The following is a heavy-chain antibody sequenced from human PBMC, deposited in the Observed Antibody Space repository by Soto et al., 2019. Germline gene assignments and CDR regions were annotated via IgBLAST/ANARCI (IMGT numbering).Heavy chain of an antibody. CDR3: ARVERGTATTVVDAFDI. CDR1: GGFVSSGSYY. CDR2: MSHSGGT. Sequence: QVRLQQWGAGLLKPSETLSLTCAVYGGFVSSGSYYWSWIRQPPGKGLEWIGEMSHSGGTHFNPSLRRRVTISVDTSKNQFSLKMSSVTAADTALYYCARVERGTATTVVDAFDIWGPGTMVTVSS. V-gene: IGHV4-34*01. J-gene: IGHJ3*02. D-gene: IGHD1-1*01.